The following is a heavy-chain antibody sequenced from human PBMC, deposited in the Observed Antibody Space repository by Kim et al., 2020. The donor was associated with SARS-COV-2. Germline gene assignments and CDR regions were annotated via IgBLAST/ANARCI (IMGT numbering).Heavy chain of an antibody. Sequence: SETLSLTCSVSGGSISGSYWTWIRQPPGKGMEWIGYIYSTGSTNYNPSLKGRITISLDTSRNQFSLRLTSVTAADTAVYYCARGDHFLFSKLYYWGQGTLLTVSS. V-gene: IGHV4-59*01. CDR2: IYSTGST. J-gene: IGHJ4*02. CDR3: ARGDHFLFSKLYY. D-gene: IGHD2-21*02. CDR1: GGSISGSY.